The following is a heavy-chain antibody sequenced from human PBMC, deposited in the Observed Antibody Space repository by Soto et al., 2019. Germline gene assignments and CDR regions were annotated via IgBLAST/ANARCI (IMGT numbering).Heavy chain of an antibody. J-gene: IGHJ6*02. CDR3: ARDGGDVVVPDYYYGMDV. D-gene: IGHD2-2*01. Sequence: QVQLVESGGGVVQPGRSLRLSCAASGFTFSSYGMHWVHQAPGKGLEWVAVIWYDGSNKYYADSVKGRFTISRDNSKNTLYLQMNSLRAEDTAVYYCARDGGDVVVPDYYYGMDVWGQGTTVTVSS. V-gene: IGHV3-33*01. CDR1: GFTFSSYG. CDR2: IWYDGSNK.